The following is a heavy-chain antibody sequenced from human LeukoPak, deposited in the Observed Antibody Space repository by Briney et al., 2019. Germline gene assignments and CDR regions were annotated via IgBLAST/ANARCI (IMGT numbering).Heavy chain of an antibody. Sequence: PGGSLRLSCALSGITLSNYGMSWVRQAPGKGLEWVAGISGSGGGTNYADSVKGRFTISRDNSKNTLYLQMNSLRAEDTAVYFCAKRGVVIRVILVGFHKEAYYFDSWGQGALVTVSS. CDR2: ISGSGGGT. D-gene: IGHD3-22*01. J-gene: IGHJ4*02. CDR3: AKRGVVIRVILVGFHKEAYYFDS. V-gene: IGHV3-23*01. CDR1: GITLSNYG.